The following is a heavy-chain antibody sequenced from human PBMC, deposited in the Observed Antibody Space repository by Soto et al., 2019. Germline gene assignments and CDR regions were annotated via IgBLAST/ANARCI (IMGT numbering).Heavy chain of an antibody. CDR1: GFTFSSYA. CDR3: AKDQEELEQLDY. V-gene: IGHV3-23*01. CDR2: ISGSGGST. D-gene: IGHD1-1*01. J-gene: IGHJ4*02. Sequence: EVQLLESGGGLVQPGGSLRLSCAASGFTFSSYAMSWVRQAPWKGLEWVSAISGSGGSTYYADSVKGRFTISRDNSKNTLYLQMNSLRAEDTAVYYCAKDQEELEQLDYWGQGTLVTVSS.